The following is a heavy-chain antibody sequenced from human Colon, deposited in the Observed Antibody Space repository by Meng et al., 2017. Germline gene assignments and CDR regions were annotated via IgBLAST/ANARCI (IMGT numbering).Heavy chain of an antibody. CDR2: VYYTGSA. J-gene: IGHJ4*02. D-gene: IGHD1-26*01. V-gene: IGHV4-61*03. Sequence: VQRTGAGPRLVRPSETRSLPCTLSGGSVSSPSYYWSWIRQTPGKGLEWIGYVYYTGSANYNPSLKSRVTISVDTSKNHFSLNLTSVTAADTAVYYCARGRGSYSSIDFWGQGTLVTVSS. CDR1: GGSVSSPSYY. CDR3: ARGRGSYSSIDF.